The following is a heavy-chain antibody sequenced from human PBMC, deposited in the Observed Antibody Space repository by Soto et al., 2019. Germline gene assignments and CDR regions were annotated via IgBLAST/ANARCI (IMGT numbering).Heavy chain of an antibody. Sequence: QMHLVESGGGLVQPAMSLRLSCAVSGVTFTNHGIHWVRQAPGKGLEWVADISYNGIDKWYVDSVKGRFTISRDNFGDKAYLQINRPRPEDTALYYCSSGEGQNCHDTRFYHWGQGTLVTVSS. D-gene: IGHD3-10*01. V-gene: IGHV3-30*03. J-gene: IGHJ4*02. CDR2: ISYNGIDK. CDR3: SSGEGQNCHDTRFYH. CDR1: GVTFTNHG.